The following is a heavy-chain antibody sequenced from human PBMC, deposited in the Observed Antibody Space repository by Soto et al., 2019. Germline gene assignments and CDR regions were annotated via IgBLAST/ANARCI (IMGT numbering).Heavy chain of an antibody. CDR1: GGTFGSYT. CDR2: IIPIFGRP. CDR3: ARSTHSSYVHRWFDP. V-gene: IGHV1-69*01. Sequence: QVQLVQSGPEVKKPGSSVKVSCKAYGGTFGSYTISWVRQAPGQGLEWLGGIIPIFGRPDYAQKFQGRLTISAGESTSPVYLELGSLTSEDTAGYYCARSTHSSYVHRWFDPWGQGTVVTVSS. J-gene: IGHJ5*02. D-gene: IGHD2-2*01.